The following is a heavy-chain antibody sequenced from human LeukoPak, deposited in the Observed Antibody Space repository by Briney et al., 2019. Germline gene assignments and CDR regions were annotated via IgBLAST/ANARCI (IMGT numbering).Heavy chain of an antibody. CDR3: ARPPEDYGSGSTDDY. J-gene: IGHJ4*02. D-gene: IGHD3-10*01. CDR1: GFIFSTYA. Sequence: GGSLRLSCAASGFIFSTYAMNWVRQAPGKGLEWVSYISSSGSTIYYADSVKGRFTISRDNAKNSLYLQMNSLRAEDTAVYYCARPPEDYGSGSTDDYWGQGTLVTVSS. V-gene: IGHV3-48*04. CDR2: ISSSGSTI.